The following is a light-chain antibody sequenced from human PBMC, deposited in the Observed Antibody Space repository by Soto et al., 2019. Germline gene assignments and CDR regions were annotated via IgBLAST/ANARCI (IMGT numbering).Light chain of an antibody. J-gene: IGLJ1*01. Sequence: QSALTQPASVSGSPGQSITISCTGSSGDVGNYDLVSWYQQIPGKAPQLMIFEVSRRPSRVSDRFSGSKSGNTASLTISGLQADDEADYYCCSLTTSHTYVFGSGTKLTVL. V-gene: IGLV2-14*02. CDR3: CSLTTSHTYV. CDR1: SGDVGNYDL. CDR2: EVS.